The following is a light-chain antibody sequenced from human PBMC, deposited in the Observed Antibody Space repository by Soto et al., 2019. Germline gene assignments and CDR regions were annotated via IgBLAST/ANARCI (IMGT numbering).Light chain of an antibody. V-gene: IGKV3-11*01. J-gene: IGKJ4*01. CDR3: QQRSDWRGLT. Sequence: EIVLTQSPATLSLSPGERATLSCRASQSVSTYLNWYQQKPGQAPRLLIYDASNRATGIPARFSGSGSGTDFNLTISSLEPEDFAVYFCQQRSDWRGLTFGGGTKGEIK. CDR1: QSVSTY. CDR2: DAS.